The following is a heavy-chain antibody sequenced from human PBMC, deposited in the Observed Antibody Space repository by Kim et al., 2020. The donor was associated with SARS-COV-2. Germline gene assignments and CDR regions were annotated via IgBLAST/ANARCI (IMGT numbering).Heavy chain of an antibody. CDR1: GGSISSSSYY. V-gene: IGHV4-39*01. CDR2: IYYSGST. CDR3: ARLYGDYVVPDY. J-gene: IGHJ4*02. D-gene: IGHD4-17*01. Sequence: SETLSLTCTVSGGSISSSSYYWGWIRQPPGKGLEWIGSIYYSGSTYYNPSLKSRVTISVDTSKNQFSLKLSSVTAADTAVYYCARLYGDYVVPDYWGQGTLVTVSS.